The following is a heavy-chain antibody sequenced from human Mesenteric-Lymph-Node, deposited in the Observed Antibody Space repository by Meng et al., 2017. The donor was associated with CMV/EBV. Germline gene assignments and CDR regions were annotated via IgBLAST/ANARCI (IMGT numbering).Heavy chain of an antibody. D-gene: IGHD1-26*01. V-gene: IGHV1-46*01. CDR3: ARVGRGGDYYGMDV. CDR1: GYRFTSYY. J-gene: IGHJ6*02. CDR2: INPSGGST. Sequence: ASVKVSCKASGYRFTSYYIHWVRRAPGQGLEWMGIINPSGGSTNYAQKFQGRVTMTRDTSISTAFMDLSSLISDDTAVYYCARVGRGGDYYGMDVWGQGTTVTVS.